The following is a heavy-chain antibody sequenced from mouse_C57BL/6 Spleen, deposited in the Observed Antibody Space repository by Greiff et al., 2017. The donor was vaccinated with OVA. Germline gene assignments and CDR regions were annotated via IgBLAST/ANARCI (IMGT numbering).Heavy chain of an antibody. CDR2: IWSGDAK. V-gene: IGHV8-8*01. CDR1: GFSLSTFGMG. CDR3: ARIGSYVGAMDY. D-gene: IGHD6-1*01. Sequence: QVTLQVSGPGILQPSQTLSLTCSFSGFSLSTFGMGVVWIRQPPGKGLVWLAHIWSGDAKYYNPALKSRPTTSTDTSTNQVYLKIANVNTADTATDYCARIGSYVGAMDYWGQGTSVTVSS. J-gene: IGHJ4*01.